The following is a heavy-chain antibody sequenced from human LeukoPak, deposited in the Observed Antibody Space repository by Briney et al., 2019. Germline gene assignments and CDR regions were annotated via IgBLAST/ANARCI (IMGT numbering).Heavy chain of an antibody. J-gene: IGHJ6*03. CDR2: ISGSGCST. CDR1: GFTFSSYA. CDR3: AKEADTAWENYYYYMDV. V-gene: IGHV3-23*01. D-gene: IGHD5-18*01. Sequence: GGSLRLSCAASGFTFSSYAMSWVRQAPGKGLEWVSAISGSGCSTYYADSVKGRFTISRDNSKNTLYLQMNSLRAEDTAVYYCAKEADTAWENYYYYMDVWGKGTTVTVSS.